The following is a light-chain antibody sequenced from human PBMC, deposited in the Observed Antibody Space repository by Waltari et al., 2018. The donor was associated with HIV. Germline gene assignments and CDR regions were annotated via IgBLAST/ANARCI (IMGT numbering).Light chain of an antibody. CDR2: QDN. CDR1: TLGDNY. Sequence: SSEMTQPPSVSVSPGQTASITCSGATLGDNYASWYQQKPGQSPVLVLYQDNKRPSGIPERFSGSNSGNTATLTISGTQAMDEADYYCQAWDSSTGGVFGGGTKLTVL. J-gene: IGLJ3*02. CDR3: QAWDSSTGGV. V-gene: IGLV3-1*01.